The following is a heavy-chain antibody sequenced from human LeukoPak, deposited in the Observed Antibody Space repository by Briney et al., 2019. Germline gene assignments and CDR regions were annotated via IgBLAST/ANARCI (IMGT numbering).Heavy chain of an antibody. CDR1: GYTFTGYY. D-gene: IGHD5-12*01. J-gene: IGHJ4*02. CDR2: INPSGGST. Sequence: GASVKVSCKASGYTFTGYYMHWVRQAPGQGLEWMGLINPSGGSTNYAQKFQGRVTMTRDTSTSTVYMELSSLRSEDTAVYYCARDAYSSFLHFDYWGQGTLVTVSS. V-gene: IGHV1-46*01. CDR3: ARDAYSSFLHFDY.